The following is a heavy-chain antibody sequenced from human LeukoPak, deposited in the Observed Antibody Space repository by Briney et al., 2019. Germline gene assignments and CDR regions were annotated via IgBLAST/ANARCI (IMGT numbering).Heavy chain of an antibody. V-gene: IGHV1-8*01. CDR3: ARSSLIAVAGDTGD. J-gene: IGHJ4*02. D-gene: IGHD6-19*01. Sequence: ASVKVSCKASGYTFTSYDINWVRQATGQGLEWMGWMNPNSGNTGYAQKFQGRVTMTRNTSIRTAYMELSSLRSEDTAVYYCARSSLIAVAGDTGDWGQGTLVTVSS. CDR1: GYTFTSYD. CDR2: MNPNSGNT.